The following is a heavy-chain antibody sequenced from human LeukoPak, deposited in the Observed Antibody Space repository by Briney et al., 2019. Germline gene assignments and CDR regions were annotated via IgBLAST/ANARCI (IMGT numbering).Heavy chain of an antibody. V-gene: IGHV1-69*06. Sequence: SVKVSCKASGGTFISYAISWVRQAPGQGLEWMGGIIPIFGTANYAQKFQGRVTITADKSTSTAYMELSSLRSEDTAVYYCATTATGYGDYGLDYYYYYMDVWGKGTTVTVSS. CDR1: GGTFISYA. J-gene: IGHJ6*03. CDR2: IIPIFGTA. CDR3: ATTATGYGDYGLDYYYYYMDV. D-gene: IGHD4-17*01.